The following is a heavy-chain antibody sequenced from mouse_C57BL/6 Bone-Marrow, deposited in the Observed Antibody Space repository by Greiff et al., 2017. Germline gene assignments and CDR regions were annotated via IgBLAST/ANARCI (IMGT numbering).Heavy chain of an antibody. V-gene: IGHV1-59*01. CDR3: ARVVHYYGSSYDYFDY. CDR2: IDPSDSYT. CDR1: GYTFTSYW. Sequence: QVQLQQPGAELVRPGTSVKLSCNASGYTFTSYWMHWVKQRPGQGLEWIGVIDPSDSYTNYNQKFKGKATLTVDTSSSTAYMQRSSLTSEDSAVYYCARVVHYYGSSYDYFDYWGQGTTLTVSS. D-gene: IGHD1-1*01. J-gene: IGHJ2*01.